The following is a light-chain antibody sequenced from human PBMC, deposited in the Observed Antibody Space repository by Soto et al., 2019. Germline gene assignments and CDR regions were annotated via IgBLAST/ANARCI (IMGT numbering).Light chain of an antibody. CDR3: QQYDNWLRT. CDR2: GAS. CDR1: QSVSSN. V-gene: IGKV3-15*01. Sequence: EIVMTQSPATLSVSPGERATLSCRASQSVSSNLAWYQQKPGQAPRLLIYGASTRATGIPERFSGIGSGTEITLTICSLQSEDLAVYYCQQYDNWLRTFGQGTKLEIK. J-gene: IGKJ2*01.